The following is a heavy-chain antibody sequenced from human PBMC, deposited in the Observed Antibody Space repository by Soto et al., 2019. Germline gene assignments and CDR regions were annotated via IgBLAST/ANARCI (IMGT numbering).Heavy chain of an antibody. V-gene: IGHV2-70*11. J-gene: IGHJ4*02. CDR3: ARFLWSGSYSGIDY. CDR1: GFSLSTSGMC. D-gene: IGHD1-26*01. Sequence: SGPTLVNPTQTLTLTCTFSGFSLSTSGMCVSWIRQPPGKALEWLARIDWDDDKYYSTSLKTRLTISKDTSKNQVVLTMTNMDPVDTATYYCARFLWSGSYSGIDYWGQGTLVTVAS. CDR2: IDWDDDK.